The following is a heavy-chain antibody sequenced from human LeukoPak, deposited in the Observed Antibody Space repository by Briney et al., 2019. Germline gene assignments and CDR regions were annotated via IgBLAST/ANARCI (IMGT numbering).Heavy chain of an antibody. J-gene: IGHJ3*02. CDR3: ARDDDGWDAFDI. CDR2: IYYTGST. Sequence: SETLSLTCTVSGGSISTYYWSWIRQPPGKGLEWIGYIYYTGSTNYNPSLKSRVTISVDTPENQFSLKLSSVTAADTAMYYCARDDDGWDAFDIWGQGTMVTVSS. CDR1: GGSISTYY. V-gene: IGHV4-59*01. D-gene: IGHD5-24*01.